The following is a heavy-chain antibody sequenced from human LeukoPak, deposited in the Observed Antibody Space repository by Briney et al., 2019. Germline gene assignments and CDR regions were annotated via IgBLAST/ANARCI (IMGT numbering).Heavy chain of an antibody. Sequence: SVNVSFKASGGTFSSYAISWVRQAPGQGLEWMGRIIPIFGIANYAQKFQGRVTITADKSTSTAYMELSSLGSEYTAVYYCAREGPIRAPYYDILTGYPGDPRNYYYGMDVWGQGTTVTVSS. D-gene: IGHD3-9*01. CDR3: AREGPIRAPYYDILTGYPGDPRNYYYGMDV. J-gene: IGHJ6*02. CDR1: GGTFSSYA. V-gene: IGHV1-69*04. CDR2: IIPIFGIA.